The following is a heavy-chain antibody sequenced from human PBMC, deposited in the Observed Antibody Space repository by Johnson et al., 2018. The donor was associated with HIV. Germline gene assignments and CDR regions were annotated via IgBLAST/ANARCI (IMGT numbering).Heavy chain of an antibody. V-gene: IGHV3-15*01. CDR3: ARGLGDSSGYTDAFDI. CDR1: EFTLSNAW. D-gene: IGHD3-22*01. J-gene: IGHJ3*02. Sequence: VESGGGLVKPGGSLRLSCAASEFTLSNAWMSWVRQVPGKGLEWVGRIKSKTDGGTTDYAAPVKGRFTISRDNSKNTLYLQMNSLRAEDTAVYYCARGLGDSSGYTDAFDIWCQGTMVTVSS. CDR2: IKSKTDGGTT.